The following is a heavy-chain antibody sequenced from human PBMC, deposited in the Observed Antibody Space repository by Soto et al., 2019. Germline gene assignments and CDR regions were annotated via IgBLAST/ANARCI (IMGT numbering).Heavy chain of an antibody. CDR3: VRGSGPRGRPY. J-gene: IGHJ4*02. D-gene: IGHD3-16*01. CDR1: GFIFNNYW. V-gene: IGHV3-74*01. Sequence: GGSLRLSCAASGFIFNNYWMHWVRQPPGKGLVWVSRINGDAITTTYVDSVKGRFTISRDNAKNTIYLQMNSLRAEDTAVYYCVRGSGPRGRPYWGQGILVTVSS. CDR2: INGDAITT.